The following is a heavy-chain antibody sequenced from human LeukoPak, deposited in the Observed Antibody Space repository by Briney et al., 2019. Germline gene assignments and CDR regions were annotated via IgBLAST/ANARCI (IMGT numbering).Heavy chain of an antibody. V-gene: IGHV4-59*08. Sequence: SETLSLTCSVSGGSISSYYWSWIRQPPGKGRKWIGYIHFVGSTNYNPSLKSRLTISVDTSKNQFSLKLTSVTAADTAVYYCARHEPYRVPVAGTYYSYPMDVWGQGTTVTVSS. CDR2: IHFVGST. D-gene: IGHD6-19*01. CDR1: GGSISSYY. CDR3: ARHEPYRVPVAGTYYSYPMDV. J-gene: IGHJ6*02.